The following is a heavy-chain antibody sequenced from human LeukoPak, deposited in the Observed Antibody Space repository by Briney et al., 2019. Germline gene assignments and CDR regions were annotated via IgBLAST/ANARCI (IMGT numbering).Heavy chain of an antibody. Sequence: GASVKVSCKASGYTFTSYGISWVRQAPGQGLEWMGWISAYNGNTNYAQKLQGRVTITTDESTSTAYMELSSLRSEDTAVYYCAARTGYLPAAIHYYYYYMDVWGKGTTVTVSS. CDR3: AARTGYLPAAIHYYYYYMDV. CDR1: GYTFTSYG. J-gene: IGHJ6*03. V-gene: IGHV1-18*01. CDR2: ISAYNGNT. D-gene: IGHD2-2*01.